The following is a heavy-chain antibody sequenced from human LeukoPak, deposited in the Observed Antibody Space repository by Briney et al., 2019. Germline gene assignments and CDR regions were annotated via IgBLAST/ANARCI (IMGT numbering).Heavy chain of an antibody. CDR3: AAPSRIQLDY. CDR1: GFTFTSSA. CDR2: IVVGSGNT. Sequence: VASVKVSCKASGFTFTSSAVQWVRQPRGRRLEWIGWIVVGSGNTNYAQMFQGRVTITRDMSTSTAYMELSSLRSEDTAVYYCAAPSRIQLDYWGQGTLVTVSS. D-gene: IGHD5-18*01. V-gene: IGHV1-58*01. J-gene: IGHJ4*02.